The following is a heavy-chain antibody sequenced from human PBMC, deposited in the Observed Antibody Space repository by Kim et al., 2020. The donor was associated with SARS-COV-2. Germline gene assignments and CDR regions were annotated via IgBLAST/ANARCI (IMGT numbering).Heavy chain of an antibody. Sequence: SETLSLTCTVSGGSISSYYWSWIRQPPGKGLEWIGYIYYSGSTNYNPSLKSRVTISVDTSKNQFSLKLSSVTAADTAVYYCARHRVEWFGELLAAFDIWGQGTMVTVSS. V-gene: IGHV4-59*08. J-gene: IGHJ3*02. D-gene: IGHD3-10*01. CDR1: GGSISSYY. CDR3: ARHRVEWFGELLAAFDI. CDR2: IYYSGST.